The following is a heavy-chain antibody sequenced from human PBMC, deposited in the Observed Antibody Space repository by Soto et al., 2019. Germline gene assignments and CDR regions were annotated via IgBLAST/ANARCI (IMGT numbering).Heavy chain of an antibody. D-gene: IGHD3-3*01. CDR2: INHTGGT. J-gene: IGHJ5*02. V-gene: IGHV4-34*01. CDR1: GGSVNGYY. CDR3: ATRITVFGLLIPPFDP. Sequence: SETLSLTCAVYGGSVNGYYWNGIRQPPGKGLEWMGEINHTGGTHYNPSLKSRVTMSVDTSKNQFSLRLSSVTAADTAIYYCATRITVFGLLIPPFDPWGQGTQVTVSS.